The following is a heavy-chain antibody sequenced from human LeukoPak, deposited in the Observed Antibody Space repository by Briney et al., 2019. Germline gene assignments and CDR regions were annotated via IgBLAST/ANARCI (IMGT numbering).Heavy chain of an antibody. CDR3: ARKGVRGVIGY. Sequence: SETLSLTCTVSGGSISSSSYYWGWIRQPPGKGLEWIGSIYYSRSTSYNPSLKSPVTISVDTSKNQFSLKLSSVTAADTAVYYCARKGVRGVIGYWGQGTLVTVSS. V-gene: IGHV4-39*01. CDR2: IYYSRST. CDR1: GGSISSSSYY. D-gene: IGHD3-10*01. J-gene: IGHJ4*02.